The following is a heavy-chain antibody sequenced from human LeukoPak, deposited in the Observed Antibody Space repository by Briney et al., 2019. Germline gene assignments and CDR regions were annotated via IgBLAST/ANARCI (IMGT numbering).Heavy chain of an antibody. Sequence: SETLSLTCTVSGGSISSYYWGWIRQPPGKGLEWIGSIYYSGSTYYNPSLKSRVTISVDTSKNQFSLKLSSVTAADTAVYYCAGAGDTYYYDSSGPCDYWGQGTLVTVSS. CDR3: AGAGDTYYYDSSGPCDY. J-gene: IGHJ4*02. CDR1: GGSISSYY. V-gene: IGHV4-39*07. CDR2: IYYSGST. D-gene: IGHD3-22*01.